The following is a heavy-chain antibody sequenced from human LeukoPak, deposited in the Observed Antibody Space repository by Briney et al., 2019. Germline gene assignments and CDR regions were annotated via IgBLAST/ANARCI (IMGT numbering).Heavy chain of an antibody. J-gene: IGHJ4*02. CDR1: GFTFSSYG. CDR2: ISGSGGST. V-gene: IGHV3-23*01. CDR3: AKDREGLRYFDWLLYY. D-gene: IGHD3-9*01. Sequence: PGGSLRLSCAASGFTFSSYGMSWVRQAPGKGLEWVSAISGSGGSTYYADSVKGRFTISRDNSKNTLYLQMSSLRAEDTAVYYCAKDREGLRYFDWLLYYWGQGTLVTVSS.